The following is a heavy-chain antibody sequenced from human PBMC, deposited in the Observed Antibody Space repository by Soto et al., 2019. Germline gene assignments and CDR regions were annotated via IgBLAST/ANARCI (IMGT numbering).Heavy chain of an antibody. J-gene: IGHJ4*02. CDR2: IYHSETT. CDR3: ARLGLYSCGSGSCYPGYFDS. V-gene: IGHV4-59*08. D-gene: IGHD3-10*01. Sequence: SETLSLTCAVYGGSFSGYYWSWIRQPPGKGLVWIGFIYHSETTNYNPSLKSRVTISVDTPKNLFSLKLSSVTAADTAMYYCARLGLYSCGSGSCYPGYFDSWGQGTLVTVSS. CDR1: GGSFSGYY.